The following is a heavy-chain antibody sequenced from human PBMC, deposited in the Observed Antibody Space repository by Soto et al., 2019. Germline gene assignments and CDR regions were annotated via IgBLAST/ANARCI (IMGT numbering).Heavy chain of an antibody. CDR2: IIPIFGTA. V-gene: IGHV1-69*13. D-gene: IGHD2-15*01. CDR1: GGTFSSYA. J-gene: IGHJ4*02. Sequence: SVRVSCKASGGTFSSYAISWVRQAPGQGLEWMGGIIPIFGTANYAQKFQGRVTITADESTSTAYMELSSLRSEDTAVYYCAGGYCSGGSCYTNFDYWGQGTLVTVSS. CDR3: AGGYCSGGSCYTNFDY.